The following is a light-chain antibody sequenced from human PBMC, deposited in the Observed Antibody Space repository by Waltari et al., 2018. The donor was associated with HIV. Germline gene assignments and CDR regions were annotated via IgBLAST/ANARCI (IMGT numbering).Light chain of an antibody. Sequence: EIVLTQSPATLSLSPGERATLSCRASQSIGDSLAWYQQKPGQAPRLLIYDASNWATGTPDRFRGSGSGTDFTLTISSLAPEDFAVYYCQQRSSWLTFGGGTKVEIK. J-gene: IGKJ4*01. CDR3: QQRSSWLT. CDR2: DAS. CDR1: QSIGDS. V-gene: IGKV3-11*01.